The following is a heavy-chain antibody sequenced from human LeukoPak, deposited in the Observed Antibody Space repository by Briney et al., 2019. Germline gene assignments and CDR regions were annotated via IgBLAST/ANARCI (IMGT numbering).Heavy chain of an antibody. CDR2: ISYDGSNK. J-gene: IGHJ4*02. CDR3: ARDLAPYDSSGYSDHYFDY. D-gene: IGHD3-22*01. CDR1: GFTFSSYA. Sequence: GGSLRLSRAASGFTFSSYAMHWVRQAPGKGLEWVAVISYDGSNKYYADSVKGRFTISRDNSKNTLYLQMNSLRAEDTAVYYCARDLAPYDSSGYSDHYFDYWGQGTLVTVSS. V-gene: IGHV3-30*04.